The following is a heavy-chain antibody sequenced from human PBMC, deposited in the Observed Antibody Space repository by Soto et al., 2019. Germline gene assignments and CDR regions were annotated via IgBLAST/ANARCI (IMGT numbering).Heavy chain of an antibody. D-gene: IGHD3-22*01. CDR3: ARGGVDYYDSSGYYFSPYYFDY. CDR2: IYHSGST. Sequence: SETLSLSCTVSGGSISSGGYYWSWIRQHPGTGLEWIGYIYHSGSTYYNPSLKSRVTISVDRSKNQFSLKLSSVTAADTAVYYCARGGVDYYDSSGYYFSPYYFDYWGQGTLVTVSS. V-gene: IGHV4-30-2*01. J-gene: IGHJ4*02. CDR1: GGSISSGGYY.